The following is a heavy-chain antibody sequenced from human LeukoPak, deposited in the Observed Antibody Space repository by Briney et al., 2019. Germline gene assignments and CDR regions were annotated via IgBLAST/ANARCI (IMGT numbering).Heavy chain of an antibody. CDR2: ISPGGSNI. J-gene: IGHJ3*02. CDR1: GFTFSSYE. V-gene: IGHV3-48*03. CDR3: ARDPSESRSWDAFDI. D-gene: IGHD3-10*01. Sequence: GGSLRLSCAASGFTFSSYEMNWVRQAPGKGLEWVSYISPGGSNIYYAHSARGRFTISRDKAKNSLYLQMNRLRAEDTAVYYCARDPSESRSWDAFDIWGQGTMVTVSS.